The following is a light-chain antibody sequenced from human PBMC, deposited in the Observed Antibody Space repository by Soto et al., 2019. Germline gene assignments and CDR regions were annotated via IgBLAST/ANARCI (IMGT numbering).Light chain of an antibody. CDR3: QQYYSYST. V-gene: IGKV1-5*03. CDR1: QSMNDW. Sequence: DIQMTQSPSTLSASVGDIVTISCRASQSMNDWLAWYQQKPGKAPKILIYKSSNLQSGGPSRFSGSGSGTEFTLTISSLQPDAFATYYRQQYYSYSTFGQGTKVEVK. CDR2: KSS. J-gene: IGKJ1*01.